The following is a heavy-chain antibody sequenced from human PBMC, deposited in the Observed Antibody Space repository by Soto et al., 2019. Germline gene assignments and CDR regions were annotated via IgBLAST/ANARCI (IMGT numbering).Heavy chain of an antibody. Sequence: GGSLRLSCAASGFTFSSYAMHWVRQAPGKGLEWVAVISYDGSNKYYADSVKGRFTISRDNSKNTLYLQMNSLRAEDTAVYYCARDRTETPAYGDYVFDSWGQGTLVTVSP. CDR1: GFTFSSYA. CDR3: ARDRTETPAYGDYVFDS. J-gene: IGHJ4*02. CDR2: ISYDGSNK. D-gene: IGHD4-17*01. V-gene: IGHV3-30-3*01.